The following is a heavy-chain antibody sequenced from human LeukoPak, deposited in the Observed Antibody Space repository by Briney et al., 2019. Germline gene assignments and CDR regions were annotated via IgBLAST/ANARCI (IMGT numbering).Heavy chain of an antibody. J-gene: IGHJ1*01. CDR3: ARDGRYCSSTSCTNEYFQH. CDR2: TNSDGSST. Sequence: GGSLRLSCAASGFTFSSYWMHWVRQAPGKGLVWVSRTNSDGSSTSYADSVKGRFTISRDNAKNTLYLQMNSLRAEDTAVYYCARDGRYCSSTSCTNEYFQHWGQGTLVTVSS. V-gene: IGHV3-74*01. CDR1: GFTFSSYW. D-gene: IGHD2-2*01.